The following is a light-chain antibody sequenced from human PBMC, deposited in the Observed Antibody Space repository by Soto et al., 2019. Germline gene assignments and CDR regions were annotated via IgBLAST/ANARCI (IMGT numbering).Light chain of an antibody. CDR2: EDS. CDR3: CSYAGSSTSWV. J-gene: IGLJ3*02. V-gene: IGLV2-23*01. Sequence: QSALTQPASVSGSPGQSITISCTGTSSDAGNYNFVSWYQQHPGKAPKVIIYEDSTRPSGVSXRISGSKSGNTASLTISGXXXEDEAXXXXCSYAGSSTSWVFGGGTKLTVL. CDR1: SSDAGNYNF.